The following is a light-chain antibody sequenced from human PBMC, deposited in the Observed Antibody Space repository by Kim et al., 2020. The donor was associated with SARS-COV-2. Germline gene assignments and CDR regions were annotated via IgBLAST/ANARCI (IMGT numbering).Light chain of an antibody. CDR3: QQYGSSPPWT. V-gene: IGKV3-20*01. J-gene: IGKJ1*01. CDR2: GAS. CDR1: QSVSSSY. Sequence: PEERATLSCRASQSVSSSYLAWYQKKPGQAPRLLIYGASSRATGIPDRFSGSGSGTDFTLTISRLEPEDFAVYYCQQYGSSPPWTFGQGTKVDIK.